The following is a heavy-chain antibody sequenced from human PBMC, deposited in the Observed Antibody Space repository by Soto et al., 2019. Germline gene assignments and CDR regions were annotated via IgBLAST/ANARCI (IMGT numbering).Heavy chain of an antibody. D-gene: IGHD2-2*01. V-gene: IGHV3-9*01. J-gene: IGHJ3*02. Sequence: EVQLEESGGGLVQPGRSLRLSCEASGFTFDDYAMHWVRQAPGKGLEWVSGISWNSGSKCYADSVKGRFTISRDNAKNSLYLQMNSLRADDTALYYCLKGPTGYGSSTGCHGAVDIWGHGTMVTVSS. CDR2: ISWNSGSK. CDR3: LKGPTGYGSSTGCHGAVDI. CDR1: GFTFDDYA.